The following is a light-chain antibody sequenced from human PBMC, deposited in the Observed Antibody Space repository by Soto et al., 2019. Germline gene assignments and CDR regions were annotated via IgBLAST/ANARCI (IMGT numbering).Light chain of an antibody. CDR3: RSSTSRSHVL. Sequence: QSALTQPASVSGSPGQSITISCTGTSSDVGGYDYVSLYQQHPGKAPKLMIYNVRNRPSGVSNRFSGSKAGNTASLTIYGLQVEDEDAYSCRSSTSRSHVLFGGGTKLTVL. V-gene: IGLV2-14*01. CDR2: NVR. CDR1: SSDVGGYDY. J-gene: IGLJ2*01.